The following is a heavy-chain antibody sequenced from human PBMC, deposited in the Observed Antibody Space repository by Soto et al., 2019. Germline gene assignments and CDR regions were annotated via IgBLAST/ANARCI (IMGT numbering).Heavy chain of an antibody. CDR3: ARDVRGYYYDSSGYFRPYYFDY. D-gene: IGHD3-22*01. CDR2: IIPIFGTA. V-gene: IGHV1-69*13. CDR1: GGTFSSYA. Sequence: ASVKVSCKASGGTFSSYAISWVRQAPGQGLEWMGGIIPIFGTANYAQKFQGRVTITADESTSTAYMELSSLRSEDTAVYYCARDVRGYYYDSSGYFRPYYFDYWGQGTLVTVSS. J-gene: IGHJ4*02.